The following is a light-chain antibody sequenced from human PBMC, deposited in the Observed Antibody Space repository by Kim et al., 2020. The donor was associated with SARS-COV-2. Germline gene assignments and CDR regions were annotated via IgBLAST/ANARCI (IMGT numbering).Light chain of an antibody. CDR3: QQSAGSPLT. CDR2: GAS. Sequence: SPGERATLSCRASQSVSSNSLAWYQQKPGQAPRLLIYGASSRALGIPDRFGGSGSGTDFTLTISRLEPEDFAVYYCQQSAGSPLTFGGGTKVDIK. J-gene: IGKJ4*01. V-gene: IGKV3-20*01. CDR1: QSVSSNS.